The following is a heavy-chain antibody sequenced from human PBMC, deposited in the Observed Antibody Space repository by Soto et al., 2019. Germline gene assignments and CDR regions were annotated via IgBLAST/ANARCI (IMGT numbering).Heavy chain of an antibody. Sequence: QVHLQESGPGLVKPSGTLSLTCVVSGGSISGRNWWSWVRQAPGKGLEWIGEVFHSGDTTYSPSLRSRVTISVDKSKNQFSLNLISVTAADTAVCYCTRLIYDSRLNYFYFDLWGQGALVTVSS. CDR3: TRLIYDSRLNYFYFDL. CDR2: VFHSGDT. J-gene: IGHJ4*02. CDR1: GGSISGRNW. D-gene: IGHD3-22*01. V-gene: IGHV4-4*02.